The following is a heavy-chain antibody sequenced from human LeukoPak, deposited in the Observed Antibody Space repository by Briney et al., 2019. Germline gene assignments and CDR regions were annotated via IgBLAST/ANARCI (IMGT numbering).Heavy chain of an antibody. J-gene: IGHJ4*02. V-gene: IGHV3-23*01. CDR1: GFTFSSYG. D-gene: IGHD6-19*01. CDR3: AKDRQWLALNYFDY. Sequence: GGSLRLSCAASGFTFSSYGMSWVRQAPGKGLEWVSAISGSGGSTYYADSVKGRFTISRDNSKNTLYLQMNSLRAEDMAVYYCAKDRQWLALNYFDYWGQGTLVTVSS. CDR2: ISGSGGST.